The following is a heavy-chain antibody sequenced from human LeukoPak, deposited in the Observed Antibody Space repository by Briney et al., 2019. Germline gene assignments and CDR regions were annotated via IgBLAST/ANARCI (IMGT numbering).Heavy chain of an antibody. J-gene: IGHJ6*02. D-gene: IGHD3-10*01. Sequence: GGSLRLSCAASGLTFSSYAMNWVRQAPGKGLEWVSGISGSGGSTYYADSVKGRFTSSRDNSNNTLYVQMNSLRVEDTAVYYCAKSGGLSGSGRLAMDVWGQGTTVTVSS. CDR1: GLTFSSYA. CDR3: AKSGGLSGSGRLAMDV. V-gene: IGHV3-23*01. CDR2: ISGSGGST.